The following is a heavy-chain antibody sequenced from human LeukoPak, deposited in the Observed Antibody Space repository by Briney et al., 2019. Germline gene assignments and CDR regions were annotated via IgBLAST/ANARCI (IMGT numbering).Heavy chain of an antibody. Sequence: PSETLSLTCTVSGGSISSSSYYWGWIRQPPGTGLEWIGSIYYSGSTYYNPSLKSRVTISVDTSKNQFSLKLSSVTAADTAVYYCAQSTYYYDSSGYTFDYWGQGTLVSVSS. CDR2: IYYSGST. CDR1: GGSISSSSYY. J-gene: IGHJ4*02. D-gene: IGHD3-22*01. CDR3: AQSTYYYDSSGYTFDY. V-gene: IGHV4-39*07.